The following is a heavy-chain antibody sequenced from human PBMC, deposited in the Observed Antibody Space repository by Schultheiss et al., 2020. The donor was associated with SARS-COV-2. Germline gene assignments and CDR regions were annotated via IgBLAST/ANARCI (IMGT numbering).Heavy chain of an antibody. Sequence: SETLSLTCAVYGGSFRGYYWSWIRQPPGKGLEWIGEIYHSGSTYYNPSLKSLVTISVDTSKNQFSLKLSSVTAADTAVYYCARDYYDSSGYRGYFDYWGQGTLVTVFS. CDR2: IYHSGST. J-gene: IGHJ4*02. CDR1: GGSFRGYY. V-gene: IGHV4-34*01. CDR3: ARDYYDSSGYRGYFDY. D-gene: IGHD3-22*01.